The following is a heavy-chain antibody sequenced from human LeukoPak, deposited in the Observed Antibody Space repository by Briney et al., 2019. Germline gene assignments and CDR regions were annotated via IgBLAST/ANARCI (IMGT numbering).Heavy chain of an antibody. J-gene: IGHJ4*02. CDR3: ARAQGVRSSSPIAGY. D-gene: IGHD6-6*01. V-gene: IGHV1-69*04. CDR2: IIPILGIA. Sequence: VKVSCKASGGTFSSYAISWVRQPPGQGLEGMGRIIPILGIANYAQKFQGRVTMTRNTSISTAYMELSSLRSEDTAVYYCARAQGVRSSSPIAGYWGQGTLVTVSS. CDR1: GGTFSSYA.